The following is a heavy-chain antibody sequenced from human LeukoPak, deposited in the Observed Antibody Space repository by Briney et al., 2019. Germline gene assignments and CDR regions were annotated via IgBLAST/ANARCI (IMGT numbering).Heavy chain of an antibody. CDR2: IHSGGNT. Sequence: PGRSLRLSCAASGLTVTGNFMSWVRQAPGKGLEWVSVIHSGGNTYYGDSVKGRFTISRDNSKNTLFLQMSSLRAEDTAVYYCARVRIGAAPNGVDYYYYMDVWGKGTTVTVSS. CDR1: GLTVTGNF. V-gene: IGHV3-66*02. CDR3: ARVRIGAAPNGVDYYYYMDV. D-gene: IGHD6-13*01. J-gene: IGHJ6*03.